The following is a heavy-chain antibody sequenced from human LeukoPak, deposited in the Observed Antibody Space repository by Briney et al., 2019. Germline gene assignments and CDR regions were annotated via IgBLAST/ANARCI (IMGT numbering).Heavy chain of an antibody. Sequence: ASVKVSCKASGYTFTSYYMHWVRQAPGQGLEWMGIINPSGGSTGYAQKFQGRVTMTRDMSTSTVYMELSSLRSEDTAVYYCARDPAPNYSSSSTPFMGVYWGQGTLVTVSS. CDR3: ARDPAPNYSSSSTPFMGVY. CDR2: INPSGGST. V-gene: IGHV1-46*01. J-gene: IGHJ4*02. CDR1: GYTFTSYY. D-gene: IGHD6-6*01.